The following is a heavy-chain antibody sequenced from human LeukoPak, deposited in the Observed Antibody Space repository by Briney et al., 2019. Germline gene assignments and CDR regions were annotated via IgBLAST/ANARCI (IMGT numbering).Heavy chain of an antibody. CDR1: GYTFTSYG. V-gene: IGHV1-18*01. Sequence: ASVKVSCKASGYTFTSYGISLVRQAPGQGLEWMGWISVYNGNTYYAQNLQGRVTMTTNTSTSTAYMELRSLRSDDTAIYYCAREGRYYYYYMDVWGKGTTVTVSS. J-gene: IGHJ6*03. CDR3: AREGRYYYYYMDV. CDR2: ISVYNGNT.